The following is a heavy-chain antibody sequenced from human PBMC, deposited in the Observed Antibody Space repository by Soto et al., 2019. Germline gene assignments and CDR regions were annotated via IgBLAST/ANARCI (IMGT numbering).Heavy chain of an antibody. V-gene: IGHV1-69*13. CDR2: IIPIFGTA. J-gene: IGHJ3*02. CDR1: GGTFSSYA. Sequence: SVKVSCKASGGTFSSYAISWVRQAPGQGLEWMGGIIPIFGTANYAQKFQGRVTITADESTSTAYMEPSSLRSEDTAVYYCARKKEGYYDSSGRLLRGAFDIWGQGTMVTVS. D-gene: IGHD3-22*01. CDR3: ARKKEGYYDSSGRLLRGAFDI.